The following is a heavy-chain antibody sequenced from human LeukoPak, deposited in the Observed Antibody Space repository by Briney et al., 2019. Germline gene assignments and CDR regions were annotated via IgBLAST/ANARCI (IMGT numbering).Heavy chain of an antibody. CDR2: IYSGGST. J-gene: IGHJ4*02. CDR1: GFTVSSNY. V-gene: IGHV3-53*01. CDR3: ARRGYDYGSPFDY. Sequence: GGSLRLSCAVSGFTVSSNYMSWVRQAPGKGLEWVSLIYSGGSTYYADSVEGRFTISRDYSKNTLYLQMNSLRAEDTAVYYCARRGYDYGSPFDYWARGPWSPSPQ. D-gene: IGHD5-18*01.